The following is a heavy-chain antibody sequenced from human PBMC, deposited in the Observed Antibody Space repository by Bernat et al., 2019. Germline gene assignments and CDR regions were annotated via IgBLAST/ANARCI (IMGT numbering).Heavy chain of an antibody. Sequence: QVQLVQSGAEVKKPGASVKVSCKASGYTFSGYYIHWVRQAPVQGLEWMGWINPNSGGTNYAQKFQGWVTMTRDTSISTAYMELSRLRSDDTAVYYCARGVFRVMGGSYYPEYFQHWGQGTLVTVSS. CDR3: ARGVFRVMGGSYYPEYFQH. V-gene: IGHV1-2*04. CDR1: GYTFSGYY. J-gene: IGHJ1*01. CDR2: INPNSGGT. D-gene: IGHD1-26*01.